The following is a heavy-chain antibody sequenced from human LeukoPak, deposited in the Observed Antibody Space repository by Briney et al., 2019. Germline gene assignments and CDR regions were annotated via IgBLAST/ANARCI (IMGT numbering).Heavy chain of an antibody. CDR3: ARETRGSYVPGLDS. CDR1: GFTFSSYG. D-gene: IGHD1-26*01. J-gene: IGHJ4*02. Sequence: GGSLRLSCAASGFTFSSYGMHWVRQAPGKGLEWVAVIWYDGSNTYYADSVKGRFTISRDNSKKTLYLQMNSLRAEDTAVYYCARETRGSYVPGLDSWGQGTLVTVSS. CDR2: IWYDGSNT. V-gene: IGHV3-33*01.